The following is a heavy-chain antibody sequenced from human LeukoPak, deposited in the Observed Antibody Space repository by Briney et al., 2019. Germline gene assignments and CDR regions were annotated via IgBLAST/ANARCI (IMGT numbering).Heavy chain of an antibody. J-gene: IGHJ4*02. D-gene: IGHD3-22*01. CDR3: AICDVSGYKYNYIAH. Sequence: SATLSLTCTVSGGSISSTYCNWIRQPPGKGLEWIGYIYYSGSTDYNPPLQSRVTMSIDTSKNQFSLNLSSVTAADTAVYYCAICDVSGYKYNYIAHWGQGTLVTVSS. CDR1: GGSISSTY. V-gene: IGHV4-59*01. CDR2: IYYSGST.